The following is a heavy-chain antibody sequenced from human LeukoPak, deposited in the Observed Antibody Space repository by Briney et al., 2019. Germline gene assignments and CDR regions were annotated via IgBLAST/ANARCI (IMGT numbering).Heavy chain of an antibody. CDR3: ARAGSSSWSWFDP. Sequence: SETLSLTCTASGGSISSYYWSWIRQPPGKGLEWIGYIYYSGSTNYNPSLKSRVTISVDTSKNQFSLKLSSVTAADTAVYYCARAGSSSWSWFDPWGQGTLVTVSS. J-gene: IGHJ5*02. D-gene: IGHD6-13*01. CDR1: GGSISSYY. CDR2: IYYSGST. V-gene: IGHV4-59*01.